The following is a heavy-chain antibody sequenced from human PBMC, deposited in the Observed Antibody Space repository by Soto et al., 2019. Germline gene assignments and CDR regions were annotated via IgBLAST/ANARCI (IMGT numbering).Heavy chain of an antibody. CDR1: GFTFSSYA. CDR2: INSAGTT. D-gene: IGHD3-22*01. Sequence: GGSLRLSCAASGFTFSSYAMSWVRQAPGKGLEWVSSINSAGTTYYADSVRGRFTISRDSSRNTLYLQMDSLRAEDTAVYYCAKARSLVVINYYFDYWSQGTLVTVSS. J-gene: IGHJ4*02. CDR3: AKARSLVVINYYFDY. V-gene: IGHV3-23*01.